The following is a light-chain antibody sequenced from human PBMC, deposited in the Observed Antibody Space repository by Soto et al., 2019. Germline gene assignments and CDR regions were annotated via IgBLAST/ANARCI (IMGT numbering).Light chain of an antibody. Sequence: QSVLTQPPSASGTPGQRVTISCSGSSSNIGSNTVNWYQQLAGTAPKLLIYDNNQRPSGIPDRFSGSKSGTSATLAITGLQTGDEADYYCGTWDSSLSAYVFGTGTKVTV. CDR3: GTWDSSLSAYV. CDR1: SSNIGSNT. CDR2: DNN. J-gene: IGLJ1*01. V-gene: IGLV1-51*01.